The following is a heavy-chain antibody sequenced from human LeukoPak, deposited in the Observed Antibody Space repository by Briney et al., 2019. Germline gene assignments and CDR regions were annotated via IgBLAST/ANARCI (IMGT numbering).Heavy chain of an antibody. V-gene: IGHV3-64*01. CDR2: ISSNGGIT. CDR1: GFTFSSSA. Sequence: GGSLRLSCAASGFTFSSSAMHWVRQAPGKGLEYVSGISSNGGITYYANSMKCRLTISRDNSKDTLYLQMVSLRAEDMAVYYCASQRGDYYDPGAFDIWGQGTMVTVSS. J-gene: IGHJ3*02. D-gene: IGHD3-22*01. CDR3: ASQRGDYYDPGAFDI.